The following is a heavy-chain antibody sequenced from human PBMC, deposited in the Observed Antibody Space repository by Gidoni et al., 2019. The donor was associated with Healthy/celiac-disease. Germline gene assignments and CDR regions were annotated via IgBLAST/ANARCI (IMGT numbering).Heavy chain of an antibody. Sequence: QVQLVQSGAEVKKPGSSVKVSCKASGGNFSSYPISGVRQAPGQGLEWMGRIIPILGIANYAQKFQGRVTITADKSTSTAYMELSSLRSEDTAVYYCARVGACSSTSCYNPRGYYYYGMDVWGQGTTVTVSS. CDR3: ARVGACSSTSCYNPRGYYYYGMDV. D-gene: IGHD2-2*02. V-gene: IGHV1-69*02. J-gene: IGHJ6*02. CDR1: GGNFSSYP. CDR2: IIPILGIA.